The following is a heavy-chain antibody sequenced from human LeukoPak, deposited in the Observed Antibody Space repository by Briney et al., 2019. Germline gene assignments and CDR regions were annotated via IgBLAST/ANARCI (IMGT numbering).Heavy chain of an antibody. CDR3: TTGEPDSRGSHY. D-gene: IGHD3-22*01. CDR1: GFTFSNAW. Sequence: PGGSLRLSCAASGFTFSNAWMSWVRQAPGKGLEWVGRFKSITDGGTTDYAAPVKGRFTISRDDSKNTLYLQMNSLKTEDTAVYYCTTGEPDSRGSHYWGQGTLVTVSS. CDR2: FKSITDGGTT. J-gene: IGHJ4*02. V-gene: IGHV3-15*01.